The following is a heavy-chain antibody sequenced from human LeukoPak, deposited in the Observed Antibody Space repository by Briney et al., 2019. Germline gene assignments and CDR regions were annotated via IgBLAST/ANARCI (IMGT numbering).Heavy chain of an antibody. D-gene: IGHD3-22*01. J-gene: IGHJ4*02. CDR2: VYHDGST. CDR3: ARSLYYDTSGPFDF. CDR1: GGSISSNNW. Sequence: MPSGTLSLTCAVSGGSISSNNWWSWVRQPPGKGLVWIGEVYHDGSTNYNPSLQSRVTISLDKSKNQFSLKLSSVTAADTAMYYCARSLYYDTSGPFDFWGQGALVSVSS. V-gene: IGHV4-4*02.